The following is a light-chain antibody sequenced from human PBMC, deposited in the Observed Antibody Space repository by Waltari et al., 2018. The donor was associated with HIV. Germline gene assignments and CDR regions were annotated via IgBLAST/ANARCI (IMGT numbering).Light chain of an antibody. J-gene: IGLJ2*01. V-gene: IGLV2-14*03. CDR1: NDDIGSYIY. CDR2: DVS. CDR3: TSYTSLTTVV. Sequence: QSVLTQPASVSGSPGQSITISCTGTNDDIGSYIYVSWYQQNPGKAPKLLMYDVSSRPSGVSVRFSCSKSGHTASLTISGIQTEDEAHYYCTSYTSLTTVVFGGGTKLTVL.